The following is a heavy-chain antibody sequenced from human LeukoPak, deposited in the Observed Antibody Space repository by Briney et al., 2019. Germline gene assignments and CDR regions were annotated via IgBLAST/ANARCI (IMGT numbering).Heavy chain of an antibody. V-gene: IGHV4-34*01. J-gene: IGHJ3*02. CDR2: ISQNGDS. CDR3: ARALGAFDI. Sequence: GSLRLSCAASGFTFRSSEMNWVRQSPGKGLEWIAEISQNGDSNYNMSLKSRVTISLDKSKNQVSLKLNSVTAADTAVYYCARALGAFDIWGQGTMVTVSS. CDR1: GFTFRSSE.